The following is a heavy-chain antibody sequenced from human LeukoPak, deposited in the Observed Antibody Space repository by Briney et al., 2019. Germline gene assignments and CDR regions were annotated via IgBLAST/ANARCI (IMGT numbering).Heavy chain of an antibody. CDR2: ITDSGGST. J-gene: IGHJ3*02. CDR1: GFTFSSYA. CDR3: ARSRDSSGYYRGAFDI. V-gene: IGHV3-23*01. Sequence: GGSLRLSCAASGFTFSSYAMTWVRQAPGKGLEWVSAITDSGGSTYYADSVKGRFTISRDNSKNTLYLQMNSLRSEDTAVYYCARSRDSSGYYRGAFDIWGQGTMVTVPS. D-gene: IGHD3-22*01.